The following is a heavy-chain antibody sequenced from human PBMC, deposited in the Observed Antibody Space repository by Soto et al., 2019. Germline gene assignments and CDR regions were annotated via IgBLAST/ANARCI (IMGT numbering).Heavy chain of an antibody. CDR3: ARDKGSGSYYNYYYYGMDV. J-gene: IGHJ6*02. V-gene: IGHV1-3*01. CDR1: GYTFTSYA. CDR2: INAGNGNT. Sequence: ASVKVSCKASGYTFTSYAMHWVRQAPGQRLEWMGWINAGNGNTKYSQKFQGRVTITRDTSASTAYMELSSLRSEDTAVYCCARDKGSGSYYNYYYYGMDVWGQGTTVTVSS. D-gene: IGHD3-10*01.